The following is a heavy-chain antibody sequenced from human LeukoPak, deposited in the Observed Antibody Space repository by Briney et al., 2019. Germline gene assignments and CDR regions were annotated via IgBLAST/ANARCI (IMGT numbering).Heavy chain of an antibody. J-gene: IGHJ4*02. Sequence: PSETLSLTCTVSGGSISSSSYYWGWIRQPPGKGLEWIGSIYYSGSTYYNPSLKSRVTISVDTSKNQFSLKLSSVTAADTAVYYCARGGYGSGTYYFDYWGQGTLVTVSS. D-gene: IGHD3-10*01. CDR3: ARGGYGSGTYYFDY. V-gene: IGHV4-39*01. CDR2: IYYSGST. CDR1: GGSISSSSYY.